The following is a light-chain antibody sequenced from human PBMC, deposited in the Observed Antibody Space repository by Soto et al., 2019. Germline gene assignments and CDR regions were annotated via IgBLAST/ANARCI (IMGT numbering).Light chain of an antibody. CDR2: AAS. CDR3: QNFDSAPQT. Sequence: DIQLTQSPSFLSASVCDRVTITCLASQGISSYLALYQQKPGKAPKLLIYAASTLQSGVPSRFRGGGSGTEFTLTISSLQPEDAATYYCQNFDSAPQTFGQGGKVDI. J-gene: IGKJ1*01. CDR1: QGISSY. V-gene: IGKV1-9*01.